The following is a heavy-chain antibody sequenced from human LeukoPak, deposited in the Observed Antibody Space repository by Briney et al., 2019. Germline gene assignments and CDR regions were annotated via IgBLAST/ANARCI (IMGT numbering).Heavy chain of an antibody. Sequence: PGGSLRLSCAASGFTFSSYSMNRVRQAPGKGLEWVSSISSSSSYIYYADSVKGRFTISRDNAKNSLYLQMNSLRAEDTAVYYCARDFKAYCGGDCYPTDAFDIWGQGTMVTVSS. CDR2: ISSSSSYI. D-gene: IGHD2-21*02. J-gene: IGHJ3*02. CDR1: GFTFSSYS. CDR3: ARDFKAYCGGDCYPTDAFDI. V-gene: IGHV3-21*01.